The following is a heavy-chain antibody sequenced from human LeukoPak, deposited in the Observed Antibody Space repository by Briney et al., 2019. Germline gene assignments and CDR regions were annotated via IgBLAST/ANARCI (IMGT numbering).Heavy chain of an antibody. CDR2: INPSGGST. CDR1: GYTFTSYY. Sequence: ASVKVSCKASGYTFTSYYVHWVRQAPGQGLEWVGIINPSGGSTRYAQKFQGRVIMTRDTSTSTVYMEVSSLRSEDTAVYYCARDISSGYYYSHWGQGTLVIVSS. V-gene: IGHV1-46*01. CDR3: ARDISSGYYYSH. D-gene: IGHD3-22*01. J-gene: IGHJ4*02.